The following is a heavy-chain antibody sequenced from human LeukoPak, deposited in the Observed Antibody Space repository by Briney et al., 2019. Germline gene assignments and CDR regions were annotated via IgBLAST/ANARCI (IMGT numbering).Heavy chain of an antibody. CDR1: GYTFTSYG. CDR3: ARDHYDFWSGTQIDY. CDR2: ISAYNGNT. Sequence: AAVKVSCKASGYTFTSYGISWVRLAPGQGLEWMGWISAYNGNTNYAQKLQGRVTMTTDTSTSIAYMELRSLRSDDTAVYYCARDHYDFWSGTQIDYWGQGTLVTVSS. J-gene: IGHJ4*02. D-gene: IGHD3-3*01. V-gene: IGHV1-18*01.